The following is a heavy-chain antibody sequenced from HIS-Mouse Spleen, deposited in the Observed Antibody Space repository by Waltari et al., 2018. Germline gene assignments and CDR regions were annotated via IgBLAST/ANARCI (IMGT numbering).Heavy chain of an antibody. CDR1: GFTFSSYA. J-gene: IGHJ4*02. CDR3: ARDSSSALDY. CDR2: KSYDGSSK. D-gene: IGHD6-6*01. V-gene: IGHV3-30*04. Sequence: QVQLVESGGGVVQPGRSLRLSCAASGFTFSSYAMHWGRQAPGKGLEWVAVKSYDGSSKYYANSVKGRFTISRDNSKNTLYLQMNNLRAEDTALYYCARDSSSALDYWGQGTLVTVSS.